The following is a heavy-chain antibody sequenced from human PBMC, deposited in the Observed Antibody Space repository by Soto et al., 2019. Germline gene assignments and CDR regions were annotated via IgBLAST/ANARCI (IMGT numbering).Heavy chain of an antibody. J-gene: IGHJ6*02. CDR2: INSDGSSR. V-gene: IGHV3-74*01. CDR3: ARGVAGAGGSYGMDV. Sequence: EVQLVESGGGLVQPGGSLRLSCVASGFTFSSDWMHWVRQAPGKGLVWVSRINSDGSSRSSGDSVKGRFTISRDNAKNTLYLQMNSLRAEDTAVYYCARGVAGAGGSYGMDVWGLGTTVTVSS. CDR1: GFTFSSDW. D-gene: IGHD6-13*01.